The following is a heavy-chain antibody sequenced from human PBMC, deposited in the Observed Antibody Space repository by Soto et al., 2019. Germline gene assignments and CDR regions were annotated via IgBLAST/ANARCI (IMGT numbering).Heavy chain of an antibody. J-gene: IGHJ2*01. D-gene: IGHD6-13*01. CDR3: ARDSSSNYWYFDL. CDR1: GFTFSSYS. V-gene: IGHV3-21*01. Sequence: EVQLVESGGGLVKPGGSLRLSCAASGFTFSSYSMNWVRQAPGKGLEWVSSVSSRSSYIYYADSVKGRFTISRDNAKNSLYLQMNSLRAEDTAVYYCARDSSSNYWYFDLWGRGTLVTVSS. CDR2: VSSRSSYI.